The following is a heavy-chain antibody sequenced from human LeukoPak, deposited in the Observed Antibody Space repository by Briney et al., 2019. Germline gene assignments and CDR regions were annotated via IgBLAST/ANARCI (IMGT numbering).Heavy chain of an antibody. Sequence: PSETLSLTCTVSGGSISSYYWSWIRQPPGKGLEWIGYIYYSGSTNCNPSLKSRVTISVDTPKNQFSLKLSSVTAADTAVYYCARERMTHRAFDIWGQGTMVTVSS. CDR3: ARERMTHRAFDI. CDR1: GGSISSYY. V-gene: IGHV4-59*12. J-gene: IGHJ3*02. D-gene: IGHD2-15*01. CDR2: IYYSGST.